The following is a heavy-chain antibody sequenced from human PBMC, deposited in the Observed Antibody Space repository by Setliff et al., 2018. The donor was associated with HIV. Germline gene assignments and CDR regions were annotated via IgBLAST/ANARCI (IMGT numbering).Heavy chain of an antibody. CDR3: ASLPPLYDSSGYYFDY. V-gene: IGHV4-38-2*01. Sequence: SSETLSLTCAVSGYSISSGYYWGWIRQPPGKGLEWIGSIYHSGSTYYNPSLKSRVTISVDTSKNQFSLKLSSVTAADTAVYYCASLPPLYDSSGYYFDYWGQGTLVTVSS. CDR2: IYHSGST. CDR1: GYSISSGYY. D-gene: IGHD3-22*01. J-gene: IGHJ4*02.